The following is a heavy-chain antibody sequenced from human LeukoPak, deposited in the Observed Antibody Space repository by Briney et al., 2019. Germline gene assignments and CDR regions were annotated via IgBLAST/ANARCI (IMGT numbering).Heavy chain of an antibody. CDR3: ARGGSTGYNYNAFDI. D-gene: IGHD3-22*01. J-gene: IGHJ3*02. CDR1: GFTFSSCE. V-gene: IGHV3-48*03. CDR2: ISSSSTTK. Sequence: GGSLRLSCAASGFTFSSCEMNWVRQAPGKGLEWVSYISSSSTTKLYADSAKGRFTISRDNSKNSLYLQMNSLSAEDTAVYYCARGGSTGYNYNAFDIWGQGTMVTVSS.